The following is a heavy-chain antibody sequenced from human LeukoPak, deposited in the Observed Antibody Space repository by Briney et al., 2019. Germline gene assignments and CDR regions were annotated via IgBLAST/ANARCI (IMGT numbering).Heavy chain of an antibody. J-gene: IGHJ4*02. CDR2: ISYSGIN. CDR3: ARDVRRRDRYNYAEV. CDR1: GGSLSSYY. Sequence: SETLSLTCTVSGGSLSSYYWSWIRQPPGKGLEWIGYISYSGINNYNPSLKSRVTISVDTSKNHFSLKLTSVTAADTAVYYCARDVRRRDRYNYAEVWGQGTLVTVSS. V-gene: IGHV4-59*01. D-gene: IGHD5-24*01.